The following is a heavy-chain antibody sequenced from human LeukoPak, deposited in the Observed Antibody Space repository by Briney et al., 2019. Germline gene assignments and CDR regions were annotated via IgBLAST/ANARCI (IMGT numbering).Heavy chain of an antibody. CDR2: IYYSGST. Sequence: SGTLSLTCTVSGGSISSSSYYWGWIRQPPGKGLEWIGSIYYSGSTYYNPSLKSRVTMTTDTSTSTAYMELRSLRSDDTAVYYCARDGGVGNYYYYGMDVWGQGTTVTVSS. CDR1: GGSISSSSYY. D-gene: IGHD3-3*01. J-gene: IGHJ6*02. CDR3: ARDGGVGNYYYYGMDV. V-gene: IGHV4-39*02.